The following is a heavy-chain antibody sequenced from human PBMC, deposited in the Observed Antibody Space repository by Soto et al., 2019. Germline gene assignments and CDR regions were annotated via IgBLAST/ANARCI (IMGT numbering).Heavy chain of an antibody. V-gene: IGHV3-33*01. CDR2: IWYDGSNK. Sequence: GGSLRLSCAASGFTFSSYGMHWVRQAPGKGLEWVAVIWYDGSNKYYADSVKGRFTISRDNSKNTLYLQMNSLRAEDTAVYYCARPTNIVATDDAFDIWGQGTMVTVSS. CDR1: GFTFSSYG. J-gene: IGHJ3*02. CDR3: ARPTNIVATDDAFDI. D-gene: IGHD5-12*01.